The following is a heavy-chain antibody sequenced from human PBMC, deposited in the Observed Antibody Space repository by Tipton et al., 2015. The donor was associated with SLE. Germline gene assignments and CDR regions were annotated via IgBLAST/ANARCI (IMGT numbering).Heavy chain of an antibody. D-gene: IGHD6-19*01. CDR2: IYSGGST. CDR3: AIERDSSGWSLDY. CDR1: GFTVSSNY. J-gene: IGHJ4*02. V-gene: IGHV3-53*05. Sequence: SLRLSCAASGFTVSSNYMTWVRQAPGKGLEWVSVIYSGGSTHYADSVKGRFTISRDNSKNTLYLQMNSLRAEDTAVYYCAIERDSSGWSLDYWGQGTLVTVSS.